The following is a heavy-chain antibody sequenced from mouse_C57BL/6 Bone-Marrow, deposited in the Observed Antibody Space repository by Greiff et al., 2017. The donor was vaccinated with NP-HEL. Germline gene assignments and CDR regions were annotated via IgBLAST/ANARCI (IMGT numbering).Heavy chain of an antibody. CDR2: IYPGGGYT. J-gene: IGHJ2*01. V-gene: IGHV1-63*01. D-gene: IGHD2-14*01. CDR3: ARGYQYYFDY. Sequence: QVQLQQSGAELVRPGTSVKMSCKASGYTFTNYWIGWAKQRPGHGLEWIGDIYPGGGYTNYNEKFKGKATLTADKSSGTAYMQFSSLTSEDSAIDYCARGYQYYFDYWGQGTTLTVSS. CDR1: GYTFTNYW.